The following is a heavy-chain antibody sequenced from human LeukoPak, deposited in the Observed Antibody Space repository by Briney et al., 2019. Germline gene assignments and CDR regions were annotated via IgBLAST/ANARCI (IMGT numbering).Heavy chain of an antibody. V-gene: IGHV4-34*01. D-gene: IGHD6-19*01. CDR2: INHSGST. CDR1: GGSFSGYY. Sequence: SETLSLTCAVYGGSFSGYYWSWIRQPPGKGLEWIGEINHSGSTNYNPSLKSRVTISVDTPKNQFSLKLSSVTAADTAVYYCARGPSSGWSYYYYGMDVWGQGTTVTVSS. CDR3: ARGPSSGWSYYYYGMDV. J-gene: IGHJ6*02.